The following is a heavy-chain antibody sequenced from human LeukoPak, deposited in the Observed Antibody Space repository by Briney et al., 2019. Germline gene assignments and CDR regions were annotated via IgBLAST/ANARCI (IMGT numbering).Heavy chain of an antibody. CDR1: GFTLSHYG. CDR3: AKDRSGSYDHFDY. D-gene: IGHD1-26*01. Sequence: PGRSLRLSCAASGFTLSHYGMHWVRQAPGKGLEWVTLISYDGSNKKYADSVKGRFTISRDNSKNTLYLQMNSLRGEDTAVYYCAKDRSGSYDHFDYWGQGARVTVSS. V-gene: IGHV3-30*18. J-gene: IGHJ4*02. CDR2: ISYDGSNK.